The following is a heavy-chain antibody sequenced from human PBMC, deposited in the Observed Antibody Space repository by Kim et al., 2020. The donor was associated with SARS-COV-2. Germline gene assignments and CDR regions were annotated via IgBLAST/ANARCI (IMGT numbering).Heavy chain of an antibody. D-gene: IGHD1-26*01. J-gene: IGHJ4*02. CDR2: INPNSGTT. CDR3: ARDDGTFYLY. Sequence: ASVKVSCKASGYTFTAYYMYWVRQAPGQGLEWVGRINPNSGTTDYAQKFQGRVTMTRDTSISTAYMELSRLRSDDTAVYYCARDDGTFYLYWGQGTLLTVSS. CDR1: GYTFTAYY. V-gene: IGHV1-2*06.